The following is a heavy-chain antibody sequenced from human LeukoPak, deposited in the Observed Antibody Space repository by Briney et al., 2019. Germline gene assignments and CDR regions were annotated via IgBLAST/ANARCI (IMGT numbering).Heavy chain of an antibody. Sequence: PPETLSLTCTVSGGSISSGDYYWSWIRQPPGKGLEWIGYIYYSGSTYYNPSLKSRVTISVDTSKNQFSLKLSSVTAADTAVYYCARDFSVVVVPGRDYYYYGMDVWGQGTTVTVSS. CDR2: IYYSGST. V-gene: IGHV4-30-4*01. CDR1: GGSISSGDYY. D-gene: IGHD3-22*01. J-gene: IGHJ6*02. CDR3: ARDFSVVVVPGRDYYYYGMDV.